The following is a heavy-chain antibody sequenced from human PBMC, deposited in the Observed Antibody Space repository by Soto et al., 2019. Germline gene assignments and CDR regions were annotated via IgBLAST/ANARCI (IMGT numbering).Heavy chain of an antibody. J-gene: IGHJ4*02. Sequence: EVQLVESGGGLVQPGGSLRLSCAASGFTFSNYWMSWVRQAQGKGLEWVANIKEDGSERNYVDSVKGRLTISRDNAKNSLYLQLNSLRAEDTAVYYFARARSENEYWGQGTLVTVSS. CDR1: GFTFSNYW. CDR3: ARARSENEY. V-gene: IGHV3-7*05. CDR2: IKEDGSER.